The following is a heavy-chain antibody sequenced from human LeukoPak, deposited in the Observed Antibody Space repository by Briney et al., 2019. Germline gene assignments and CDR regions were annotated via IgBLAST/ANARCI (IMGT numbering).Heavy chain of an antibody. CDR2: ISYDGSNK. D-gene: IGHD1-26*01. CDR1: GYTFTGYF. V-gene: IGHV3-30*18. CDR3: AKEYSGSYGVLPLDY. Sequence: SCKASGYTFTGYFMHWVRQAPGKGLEWVAVISYDGSNKYYADSVKGRFTISRDNSKNTLYLQMNSLRAEDTAVYYCAKEYSGSYGVLPLDYRGQGTLVTVSS. J-gene: IGHJ4*02.